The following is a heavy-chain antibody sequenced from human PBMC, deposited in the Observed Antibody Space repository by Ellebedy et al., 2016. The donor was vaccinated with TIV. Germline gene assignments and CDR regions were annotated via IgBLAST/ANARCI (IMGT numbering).Heavy chain of an antibody. CDR2: IDPSDSYT. CDR3: ARPTTGYQTGYYGLDV. Sequence: GESLKISCKGSGYSFTTYWITWVRQMPGKGLEWMGRIDPSDSYTKYSPSFQGQVIISVDKSTNTAHLQWGSLKASDTAIYYCARPTTGYQTGYYGLDVWGQGTTVIVSS. J-gene: IGHJ6*02. V-gene: IGHV5-10-1*04. D-gene: IGHD3-9*01. CDR1: GYSFTTYW.